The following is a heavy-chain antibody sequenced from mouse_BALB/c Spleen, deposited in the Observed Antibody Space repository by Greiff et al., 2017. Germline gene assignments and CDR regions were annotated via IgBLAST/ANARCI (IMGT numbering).Heavy chain of an antibody. CDR3: ARIAGYFDY. Sequence: VQLQQSGAELVKPGASVKLSCTASGFNIKDNYMHWVKQRPEQGLEWIGRIDPANGNTKYDPKFQGKATITADTSSNTAYLQLSSLTSEDTAVYYCARIAGYFDYWGQGTTLTVSS. CDR1: GFNIKDNY. CDR2: IDPANGNT. V-gene: IGHV14-3*02. J-gene: IGHJ2*01. D-gene: IGHD1-1*01.